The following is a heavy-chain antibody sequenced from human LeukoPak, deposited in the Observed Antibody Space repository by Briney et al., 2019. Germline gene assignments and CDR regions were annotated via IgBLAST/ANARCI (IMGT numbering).Heavy chain of an antibody. Sequence: PSETLSLTCTVSGGSISSGGYYWSWIRQHPGKGLEWIWYIYYSGSTYYNPSLKSRVTISVDTSKNQFSLKLSSVTAADTAVYYCARSQYYYDSSGWLFDYWGQGTLVTVSS. CDR2: IYYSGST. J-gene: IGHJ4*02. CDR3: ARSQYYYDSSGWLFDY. V-gene: IGHV4-31*03. CDR1: GGSISSGGYY. D-gene: IGHD3-22*01.